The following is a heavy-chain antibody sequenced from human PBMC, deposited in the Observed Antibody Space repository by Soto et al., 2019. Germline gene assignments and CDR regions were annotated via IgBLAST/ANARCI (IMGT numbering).Heavy chain of an antibody. CDR3: ARAGVVLVVVADNHGMDV. CDR2: KNPNSGNT. V-gene: IGHV1-8*01. CDR1: GYTFTSCD. Sequence: QVQLVQSGAEVKKPGASAKVSCRASGYTFTSCDINWVLQATGQGLEWMGWKNPNSGNTGYAQKYQGRVTMTKNTSISTAYMELRSLRSEDTAVYYCARAGVVLVVVADNHGMDVWGQGTTVTVSS. J-gene: IGHJ6*02. D-gene: IGHD2-15*01.